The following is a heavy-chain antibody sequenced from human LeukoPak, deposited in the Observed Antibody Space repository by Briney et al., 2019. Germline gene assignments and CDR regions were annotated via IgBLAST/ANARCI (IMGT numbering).Heavy chain of an antibody. D-gene: IGHD3-10*01. CDR2: IIPIFGTA. J-gene: IGHJ4*02. CDR3: AVLYDSGSYYFDY. CDR1: GGTFSSYA. Sequence: SVKVSCKASGGTFSSYAISWVRQAPGQGLEWMGGIIPIFGTANYAQKFQGRVTITTDESTSTAYMELSSLRPEDTALYYCAVLYDSGSYYFDYWGQGTLVTVSS. V-gene: IGHV1-69*05.